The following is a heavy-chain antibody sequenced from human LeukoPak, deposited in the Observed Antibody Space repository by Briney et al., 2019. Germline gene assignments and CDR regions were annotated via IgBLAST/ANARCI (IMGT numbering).Heavy chain of an antibody. Sequence: ASVKVSCKASGYSFTSYYMHWVRQAPGQGLEWMGIINPSGGSTNYAQKFQGRVTMTRDTSTSTVYMELSSLKSEDTAVYYCARIRTAGGPEYWGRGTLVTVSS. CDR3: ARIRTAGGPEY. V-gene: IGHV1-46*01. CDR2: INPSGGST. J-gene: IGHJ4*02. D-gene: IGHD6-13*01. CDR1: GYSFTSYY.